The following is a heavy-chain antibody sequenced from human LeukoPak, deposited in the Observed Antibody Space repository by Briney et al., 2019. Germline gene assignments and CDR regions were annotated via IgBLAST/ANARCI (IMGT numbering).Heavy chain of an antibody. V-gene: IGHV4-61*08. CDR2: IYYSGST. D-gene: IGHD6-13*01. Sequence: SQTLSLTCTVSGGSISSGGYYWSWIRQPPGKGLEWIGYIYYSGSTNYNPSLKSRVTISVDTSKNQFSLKLSSVTAADTAVYYCARGHSSSSYYFDYWGQGTLVTVSS. CDR3: ARGHSSSSYYFDY. CDR1: GGSISSGGYY. J-gene: IGHJ4*02.